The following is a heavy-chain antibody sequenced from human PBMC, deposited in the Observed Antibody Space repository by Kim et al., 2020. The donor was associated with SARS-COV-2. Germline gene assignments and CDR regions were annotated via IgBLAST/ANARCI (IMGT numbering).Heavy chain of an antibody. CDR2: SN. V-gene: IGHV4-34*01. Sequence: SNNYNPSLKSRVTISVDTSKNQFSLRLSSVTAADTAVYYCARGHAGWFDPWGQGTLVTVSS. D-gene: IGHD3-10*01. J-gene: IGHJ5*02. CDR3: ARGHAGWFDP.